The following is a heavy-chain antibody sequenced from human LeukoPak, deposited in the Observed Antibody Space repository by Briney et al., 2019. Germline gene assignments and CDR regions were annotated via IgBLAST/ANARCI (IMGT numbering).Heavy chain of an antibody. V-gene: IGHV1-46*01. Sequence: GASVKVSCKASGYTFTSYYMHWVRQAPGQGLEWMGIINPSGGSTSYAQKFQGRVTMTRDTSTSTVYMELSSLRSEDTAVYYCARDCLVRGVIPYYYYMDVWGKGTTVTVSS. CDR3: ARDCLVRGVIPYYYYMDV. J-gene: IGHJ6*03. D-gene: IGHD3-10*01. CDR1: GYTFTSYY. CDR2: INPSGGST.